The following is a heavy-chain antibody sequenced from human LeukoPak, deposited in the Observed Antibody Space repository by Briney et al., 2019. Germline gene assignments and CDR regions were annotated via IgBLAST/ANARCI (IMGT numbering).Heavy chain of an antibody. J-gene: IGHJ4*02. D-gene: IGHD3-3*01. Sequence: GGSLRLSCAASGFTFSSYWMHWVRQAPGKGLVWVSRINTDGSSTSYADSVKGRFTISRDNAKNTLYLQMNSLRAEDTAVYYCAREDYDFWSGYSHTFDYWGQGTLVTVSS. CDR1: GFTFSSYW. CDR3: AREDYDFWSGYSHTFDY. CDR2: INTDGSST. V-gene: IGHV3-74*01.